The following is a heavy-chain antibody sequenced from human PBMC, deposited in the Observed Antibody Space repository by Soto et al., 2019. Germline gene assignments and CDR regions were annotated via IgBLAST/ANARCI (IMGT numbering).Heavy chain of an antibody. CDR1: GGSFSGFY. CDR3: ARETSQNVYSHYGMDV. V-gene: IGHV4-34*02. J-gene: IGHJ6*02. CDR2: INDSGTT. Sequence: QVQLEQWDAGLLKPSETLSLTCAIYGGSFSGFYWSWIRQPPGKGLEWIGEINDSGTTNYNPSLKRRVTISAYTSKTHFSLRLTTVTAADTAVYYCARETSQNVYSHYGMDVWCQGTTVTVSS.